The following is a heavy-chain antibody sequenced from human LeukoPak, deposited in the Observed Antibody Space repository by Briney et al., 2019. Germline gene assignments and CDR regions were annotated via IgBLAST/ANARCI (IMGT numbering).Heavy chain of an antibody. Sequence: SETLSLTCTVSGGSISSGSYYWSWIRQPAGKGLEWIGRIYPSGSTNYNPSLKSRVTMSVDTSNNQFSLKLSSVTAADMAVYYCARHRYYYRSGSYYGAPYYMDVWGKGTTVTISS. V-gene: IGHV4-61*02. CDR1: GGSISSGSYY. J-gene: IGHJ6*03. D-gene: IGHD3-10*01. CDR2: IYPSGST. CDR3: ARHRYYYRSGSYYGAPYYMDV.